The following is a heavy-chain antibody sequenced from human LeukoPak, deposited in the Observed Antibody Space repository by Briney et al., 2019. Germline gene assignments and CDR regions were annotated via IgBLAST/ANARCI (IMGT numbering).Heavy chain of an antibody. CDR1: GYTFSSYA. CDR2: ISGSGGST. CDR3: AKDGWGSYNFDY. D-gene: IGHD1-26*01. J-gene: IGHJ4*02. Sequence: GGSLRLSCAASGYTFSSYAMSWVRQPPGKGLEWVSAISGSGGSTYYADSVKGRFTISRDNSKNTLYLQMNSLRAEDTAVYYCAKDGWGSYNFDYWGQGTLVTVSS. V-gene: IGHV3-23*01.